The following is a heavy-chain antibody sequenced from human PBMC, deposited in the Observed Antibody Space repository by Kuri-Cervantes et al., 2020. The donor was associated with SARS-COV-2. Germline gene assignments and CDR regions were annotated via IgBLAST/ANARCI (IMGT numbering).Heavy chain of an antibody. Sequence: GGSLRLSCKGSGYSFTSYGISWVRQAPGQGLEWMGWINPKTAGTKYAQKFQGRVTMTRDTSISTAYMELSRLRSDDTAVYYCARGPLPYDILTGYPMDYYYYMDVWGKGTTVTVSS. CDR3: ARGPLPYDILTGYPMDYYYYMDV. D-gene: IGHD3-9*01. CDR2: INPKTAGT. CDR1: GYSFTSYG. V-gene: IGHV1-2*02. J-gene: IGHJ6*03.